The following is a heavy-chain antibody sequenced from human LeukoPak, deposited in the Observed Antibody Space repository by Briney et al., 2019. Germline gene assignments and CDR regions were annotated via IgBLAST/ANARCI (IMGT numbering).Heavy chain of an antibody. J-gene: IGHJ6*02. CDR2: IYYSGST. D-gene: IGHD5-18*01. Sequence: SETLSLTCTVSGGSISGYYWSWIRQPPGKGLEWIGYIYYSGSTNYNPSLKSRVTISVDTSKNQFSLKLSSVTAADTAVYYCARQGYSYGLYYYYYGMDVWGQGTTVTVSS. CDR3: ARQGYSYGLYYYYYGMDV. V-gene: IGHV4-59*08. CDR1: GGSISGYY.